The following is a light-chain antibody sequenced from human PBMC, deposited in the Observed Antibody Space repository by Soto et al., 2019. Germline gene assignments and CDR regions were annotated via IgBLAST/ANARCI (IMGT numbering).Light chain of an antibody. CDR1: QSISSY. CDR3: QQSYSTPIT. CDR2: AAS. J-gene: IGKJ5*01. V-gene: IGKV1-39*01. Sequence: DIQITQSPSYLSASVGDRVTITCRASQSISSYLNWYQQKPGKAPKLLIYAASSLQSGVPSRFSGSGSGTDFTLTISSLQPEDFATYYCQQSYSTPITFGHGTRLEIK.